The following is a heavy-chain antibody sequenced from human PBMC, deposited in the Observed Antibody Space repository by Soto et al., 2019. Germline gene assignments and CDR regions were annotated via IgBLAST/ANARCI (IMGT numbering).Heavy chain of an antibody. CDR1: GFTFSSYA. D-gene: IGHD4-4*01. J-gene: IGHJ6*02. Sequence: GSLSLSCAASGFTFSSYAMHWVRQAPGKGLEWVAVISYDGSNKYYADSVKGRFTISRDNSKNTLYLQMNSLGAEDTAVYYCARTVTPSPYYYYGMDVWGQGTKVTVSS. V-gene: IGHV3-30-3*01. CDR3: ARTVTPSPYYYYGMDV. CDR2: ISYDGSNK.